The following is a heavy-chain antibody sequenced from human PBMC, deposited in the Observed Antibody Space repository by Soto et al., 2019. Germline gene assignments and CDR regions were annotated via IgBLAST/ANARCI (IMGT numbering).Heavy chain of an antibody. CDR3: ARHGGGGHNRIFLYAFDI. CDR1: GYIFTSYW. V-gene: IGHV5-51*01. CDR2: IYPGDSDT. D-gene: IGHD3-16*01. J-gene: IGHJ3*02. Sequence: GESLKISCQVSGYIFTSYWIGWVRQMPGKGLEWMGIIYPGDSDTRYSPSFQGQVTISADMSSNTAYLQWSGLKASDTAIYYCARHGGGGHNRIFLYAFDIWGQGTMVTVSS.